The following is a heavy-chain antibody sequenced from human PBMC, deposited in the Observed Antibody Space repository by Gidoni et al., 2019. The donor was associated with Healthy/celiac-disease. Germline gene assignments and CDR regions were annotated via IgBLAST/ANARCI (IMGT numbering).Heavy chain of an antibody. J-gene: IGHJ4*02. V-gene: IGHV3-33*01. CDR1: GFPFSSYG. D-gene: IGHD3-22*01. Sequence: QVQLVESGGGVVQPGRSLRLSCAASGFPFSSYGMHWVRQAPGKGLEWVAVIWYDGSNKYYADSVKGRFTISRDNSKNTLYLQMNSLRAEDTAVYYCARVGYYYDSSGLDYWGQGTLVTVSS. CDR2: IWYDGSNK. CDR3: ARVGYYYDSSGLDY.